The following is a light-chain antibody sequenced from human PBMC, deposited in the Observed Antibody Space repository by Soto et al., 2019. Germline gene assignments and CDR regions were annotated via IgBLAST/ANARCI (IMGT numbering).Light chain of an antibody. J-gene: IGKJ3*01. Sequence: DIQMTQSPSSLSASVGDSVTITCRASQDISSYFNWYQQKPGKAPKLLIYAASTLHSGVPSRFSGSESGTDFTLTISSLQPEDFATYYCQQSYSTLFTFGPGTKVDFK. CDR1: QDISSY. CDR2: AAS. V-gene: IGKV1-39*01. CDR3: QQSYSTLFT.